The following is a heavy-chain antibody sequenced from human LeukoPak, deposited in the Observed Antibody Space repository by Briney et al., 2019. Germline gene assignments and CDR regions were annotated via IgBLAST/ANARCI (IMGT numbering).Heavy chain of an antibody. V-gene: IGHV3-66*02. CDR2: IYPDGST. Sequence: SGGSLRLSCAASGFTVSGNYLSWVRQAPGKGLEWVSVIYPDGSTYYADSVKGRFTISRDNSQNTLDLQMNSLRTEDTAVYYCAXXLSERYSTDYWGQGTLVTVSS. J-gene: IGHJ4*02. CDR1: GFTVSGNY. D-gene: IGHD1-26*01. CDR3: AXXLSERYSTDY.